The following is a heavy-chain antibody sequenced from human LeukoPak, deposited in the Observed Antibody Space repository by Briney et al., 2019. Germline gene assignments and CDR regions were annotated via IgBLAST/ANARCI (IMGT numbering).Heavy chain of an antibody. Sequence: GSLRLSCAASGFTFSSYGMHLVRQAPGKGLEGVAFIRYDGSNKYYADSVKGRFIISRDNSKNTLYLQMNSLRAEDTAVYFCAKDYSKTTYYGSGTYYRPNWFDPWGQGTLVTVSS. CDR3: AKDYSKTTYYGSGTYYRPNWFDP. CDR2: IRYDGSNK. D-gene: IGHD3-10*01. V-gene: IGHV3-30*02. J-gene: IGHJ5*02. CDR1: GFTFSSYG.